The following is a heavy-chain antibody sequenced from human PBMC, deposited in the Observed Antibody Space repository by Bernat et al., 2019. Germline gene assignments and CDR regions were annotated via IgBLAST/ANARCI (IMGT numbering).Heavy chain of an antibody. Sequence: QVQLVESGGGVVQPGRSLRLSCAASGFTFSSYAMHWVRQAPGNGLEWVAVISYDGSNKYYADSVKGRFTISRDNSKNTLYLQLNSLRAEDTAVYYCAKGGSGSYYSTYYYGMDVWGQGTTVTVSS. CDR3: AKGGSGSYYSTYYYGMDV. D-gene: IGHD3-10*01. CDR1: GFTFSSYA. V-gene: IGHV3-30-3*01. J-gene: IGHJ6*02. CDR2: ISYDGSNK.